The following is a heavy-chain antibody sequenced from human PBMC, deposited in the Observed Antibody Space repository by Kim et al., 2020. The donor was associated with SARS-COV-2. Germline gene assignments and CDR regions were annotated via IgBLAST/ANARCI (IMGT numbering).Heavy chain of an antibody. Sequence: GGSLRLSCATSGLSLSAYIIHWLRQAPGKGLEWVAVIAIDGSDYQQSADAKDGCSTTTGDTTKTTLYQQMSVMSTDAAVFYISTSESHSSGHAGAFDLWG. CDR1: GLSLSAYI. J-gene: IGHJ3*01. CDR2: IAIDGSDYQ. D-gene: IGHD3-22*01. CDR3: TSESHSSGHAGAFDL. V-gene: IGHV3-30*03.